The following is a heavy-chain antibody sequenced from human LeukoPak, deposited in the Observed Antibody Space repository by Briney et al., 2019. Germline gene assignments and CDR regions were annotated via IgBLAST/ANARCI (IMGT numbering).Heavy chain of an antibody. J-gene: IGHJ4*02. CDR3: FAASNSGSWD. Sequence: PGGSLRPSCAASGFIFSSYWMHWARQAPGKGLVWVSRINSDGSSTNYADSVKGRFTISRDNAKNTLYLQMNSLRAEDTAVYYCFAASNSGSWDWGRGTLVTVSS. D-gene: IGHD5-12*01. V-gene: IGHV3-74*01. CDR1: GFIFSSYW. CDR2: INSDGSST.